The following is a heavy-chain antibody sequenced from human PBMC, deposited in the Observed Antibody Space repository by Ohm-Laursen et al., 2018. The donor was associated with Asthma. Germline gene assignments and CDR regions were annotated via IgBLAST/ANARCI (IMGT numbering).Heavy chain of an antibody. V-gene: IGHV1-8*01. D-gene: IGHD2-15*01. J-gene: IGHJ6*02. CDR3: ARDTRYCSGGSCYSDPHYYYYYGMDV. CDR2: MNPNSGNT. CDR1: GYTFTSYD. Sequence: GASVKVSCKASGYTFTSYDINWVRQATGQGLEWMGWMNPNSGNTGYAQKFQGRVTMTRDTSTSTVYMELSSLRSEDTAVYYCARDTRYCSGGSCYSDPHYYYYYGMDVWGQGTTVTVSS.